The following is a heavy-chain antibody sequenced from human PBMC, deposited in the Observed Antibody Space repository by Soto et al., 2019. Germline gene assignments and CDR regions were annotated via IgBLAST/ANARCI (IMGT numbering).Heavy chain of an antibody. CDR1: GFTVNSYY. J-gene: IGHJ4*02. CDR2: LYSDDTT. Sequence: EVHMVESGGGLFQPGGSLRLSCAVSGFTVNSYYMSWVRQAPGKWLEWVSVLYSDDTTYYADSAKGRFTISRDDSKNTLFLQMDRLRAEDTAMYYCTRVQVTAVTTWRLFDFWGQGTLVTVSS. D-gene: IGHD1-1*01. CDR3: TRVQVTAVTTWRLFDF. V-gene: IGHV3-66*01.